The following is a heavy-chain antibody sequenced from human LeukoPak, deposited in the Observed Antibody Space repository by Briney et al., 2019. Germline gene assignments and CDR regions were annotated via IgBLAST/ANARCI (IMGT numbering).Heavy chain of an antibody. J-gene: IGHJ6*02. Sequence: GGSLRLSCAASGFTFNNYAMSWFRQTPGKGLEGVSAISGRGGRTYYEEAVKGRFSISRDNSKNTLYLQMHSLRDEDTAVYYCGKRELWHGSGEDAWGQGTTVTVSS. D-gene: IGHD3-10*01. CDR2: ISGRGGRT. CDR3: GKRELWHGSGEDA. V-gene: IGHV3-23*01. CDR1: GFTFNNYA.